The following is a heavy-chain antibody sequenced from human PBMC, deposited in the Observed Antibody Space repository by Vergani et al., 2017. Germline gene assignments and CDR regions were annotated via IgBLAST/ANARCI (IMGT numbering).Heavy chain of an antibody. CDR2: IYYSGST. Sequence: QVQLQESGPGLVKPSETLSLTCTVSGGSISSYYWSWIRQPPGKGLEWIGYIYYSGSTNYNPSLKSRVTISVDTSKNQFSRKLSSVTAADTAVYYCARVSSSHRYYYYYMDVWGKGTTVTVSS. J-gene: IGHJ6*03. CDR1: GGSISSYY. CDR3: ARVSSSHRYYYYYMDV. D-gene: IGHD6-6*01. V-gene: IGHV4-59*01.